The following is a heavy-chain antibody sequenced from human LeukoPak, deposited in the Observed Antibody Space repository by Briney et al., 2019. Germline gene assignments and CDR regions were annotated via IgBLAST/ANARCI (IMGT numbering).Heavy chain of an antibody. CDR3: ARDNSWNYDWFDP. D-gene: IGHD1-7*01. CDR1: GGSSSGYY. J-gene: IGHJ5*02. Sequence: RPSETLSLTCAVYGGSSSGYYWSWIRQPPGKGLEWIGEINHSGSTNYNPSLKSRVTISIDTSKNQFSLKLSSVTAADTAVYYCARDNSWNYDWFDPWGQGTLVTVSS. V-gene: IGHV4-34*01. CDR2: INHSGST.